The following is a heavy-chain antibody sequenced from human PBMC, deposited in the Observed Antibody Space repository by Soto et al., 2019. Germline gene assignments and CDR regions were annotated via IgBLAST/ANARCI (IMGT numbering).Heavy chain of an antibody. CDR2: ISGSGGST. D-gene: IGHD1-26*01. J-gene: IGHJ4*02. CDR3: AKDQRGWSKWELLRVNFDY. V-gene: IGHV3-23*01. Sequence: EVQLLESGGGLVQPGGSLRLSCAASGFTFSSYAMSWVRQAPGKGLEWVSAISGSGGSTYYADSVKGRFTISRDNSKNTLYLQMNSLRAVDTAVYYCAKDQRGWSKWELLRVNFDYWGQGTLVTVSS. CDR1: GFTFSSYA.